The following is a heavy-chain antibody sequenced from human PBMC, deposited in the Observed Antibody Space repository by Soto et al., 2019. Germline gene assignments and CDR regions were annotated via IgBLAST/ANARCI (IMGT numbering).Heavy chain of an antibody. J-gene: IGHJ4*02. CDR1: GYTXTSYA. CDR3: ARVIVATMPRAPKHYFEY. CDR2: INAGNCNT. Sequence: LXKVSYEAAGYTXTSYALDWVRQAPGQSLEWMGWINAGNCNTKYSQKFQGRVTITRDTSASTAYIELSSLRSEDTAVYYCARVIVATMPRAPKHYFEYWGQGTMVSVSS. D-gene: IGHD5-12*01. V-gene: IGHV1-3*01.